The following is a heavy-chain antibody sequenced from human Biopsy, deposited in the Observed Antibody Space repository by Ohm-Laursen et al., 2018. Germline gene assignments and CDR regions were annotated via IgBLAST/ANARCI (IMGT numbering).Heavy chain of an antibody. Sequence: SLRLSCSASGFTFDDYAMRWVRQPPGKGLEWVSGIRRNSAIIDYADSVRGRFTISRDNARRFLFLQMNNLKSEDTAFYYCARDRGGARYGMDVWGRGTTVTVSS. D-gene: IGHD1-26*01. CDR3: ARDRGGARYGMDV. V-gene: IGHV3-9*01. CDR1: GFTFDDYA. J-gene: IGHJ6*02. CDR2: IRRNSAII.